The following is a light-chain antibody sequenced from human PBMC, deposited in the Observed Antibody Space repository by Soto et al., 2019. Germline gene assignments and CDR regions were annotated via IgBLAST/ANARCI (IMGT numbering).Light chain of an antibody. J-gene: IGKJ4*01. V-gene: IGKV1-33*01. CDR1: QDITNS. CDR3: QHYHNLPLT. CDR2: GAS. Sequence: IQMTQSPSSLSASVGDRVTITCQANQDITNSLNWYQQIPGKAPKLLIYGASNLVTGVPSRFSGRGSGTAFTFTINSLQPEDIATYYCQHYHNLPLTFGGGTKVEIK.